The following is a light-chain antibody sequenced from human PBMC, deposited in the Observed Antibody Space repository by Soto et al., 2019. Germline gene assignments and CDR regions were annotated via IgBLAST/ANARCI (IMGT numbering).Light chain of an antibody. V-gene: IGLV2-14*03. CDR3: SSYTSSGTYV. CDR1: SSDVGGYNY. J-gene: IGLJ1*01. Sequence: QSVLTQSTSVSGSPGQSITISCAGTSSDVGGYNYVSWYQQHPGKAPKLMIYDVINRPSGVSDRFSGSKSGNSASLTISGLQAQDEADYYCSSYTSSGTYVFGTGTKVNVL. CDR2: DVI.